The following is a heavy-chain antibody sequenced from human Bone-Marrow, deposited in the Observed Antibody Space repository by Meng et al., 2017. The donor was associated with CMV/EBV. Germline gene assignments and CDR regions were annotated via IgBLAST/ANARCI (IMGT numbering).Heavy chain of an antibody. CDR2: INQDGSEK. CDR1: GFTFSSYW. J-gene: IGHJ4*02. Sequence: GESLKISCAASGFTFSSYWMTWVRQAPGKGLEWVANINQDGSEKYYVDSVKGRFTISRDNAKNSLYLQMNSLRAEDTAVYYCARETRPTAFDYWGQGTLVTVSS. V-gene: IGHV3-7*01. D-gene: IGHD4-23*01. CDR3: ARETRPTAFDY.